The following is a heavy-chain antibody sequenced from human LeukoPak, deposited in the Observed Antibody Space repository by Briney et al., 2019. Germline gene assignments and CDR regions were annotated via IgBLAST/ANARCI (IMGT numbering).Heavy chain of an antibody. CDR3: ARGMAAAGNNWFDP. V-gene: IGHV4-59*01. Sequence: SETLSFTYAVYGGSFSGYYWSWIRQPPGKGLEWIGYIYYSGSTNYNPSLKSRVSIPVDTSNNQFSLKLRSVTAADTAVYYCARGMAAAGNNWFDPWGQGTLVTDSS. D-gene: IGHD6-13*01. CDR1: GGSFSGYY. J-gene: IGHJ5*02. CDR2: IYYSGST.